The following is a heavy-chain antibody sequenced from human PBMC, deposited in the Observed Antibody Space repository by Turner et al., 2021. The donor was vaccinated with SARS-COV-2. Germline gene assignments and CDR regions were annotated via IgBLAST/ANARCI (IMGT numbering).Heavy chain of an antibody. J-gene: IGHJ6*02. CDR2: IDYSGST. CDR1: GGTISSSSYC. V-gene: IGHV4-39*01. CDR3: ARLPVGYYGSGSYYHYGMDV. Sequence: LQLQASGPGLVKPSATPPPTCTVSGGTISSSSYCWGWLRQPPGKGLEWMGSIDYSGSTYYNPSLKSRITISVDTSKNQFSLKLISVTAADTAVYYCARLPVGYYGSGSYYHYGMDVWGQGTTVTVSS. D-gene: IGHD3-10*01.